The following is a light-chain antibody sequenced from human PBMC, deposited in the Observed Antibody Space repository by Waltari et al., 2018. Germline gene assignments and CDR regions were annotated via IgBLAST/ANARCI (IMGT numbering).Light chain of an antibody. CDR2: SAS. V-gene: IGKV1-39*01. J-gene: IGKJ5*01. CDR3: QQSHSAPPT. CDR1: QSIRTY. Sequence: DIQITQSPSPLSASLGARVPIPSRPSQSIRTYLNWYQQKPGKAPKLLIYSASTLQNGVPSRVTGSGSGTDFTLTIDSLQPEDFAAYFCQQSHSAPPTFGQGTRLVIK.